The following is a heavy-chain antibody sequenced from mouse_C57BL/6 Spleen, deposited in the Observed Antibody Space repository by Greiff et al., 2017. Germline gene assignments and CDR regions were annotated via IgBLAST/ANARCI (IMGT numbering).Heavy chain of an antibody. D-gene: IGHD1-1*01. Sequence: VHVKQSGAELVKPGASVKLSCTASGFNIKDYYMHWVKQRTEQGLEWIGRIDPEDGETKYAPQFQGKATITADTSSNTAYLQLSSLTSEDTAVXYCAREVKIYYYGPTMDYWGQGTSVTVSS. CDR2: IDPEDGET. J-gene: IGHJ4*01. CDR3: AREVKIYYYGPTMDY. V-gene: IGHV14-2*01. CDR1: GFNIKDYY.